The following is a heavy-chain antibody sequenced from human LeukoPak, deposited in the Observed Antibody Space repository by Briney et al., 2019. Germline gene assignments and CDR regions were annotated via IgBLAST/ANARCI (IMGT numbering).Heavy chain of an antibody. Sequence: SETLSLTCTVSGGSISTYYWSWIRQPPGKGLEWIGSILYSGSTNYNPSLKSRVSISVDTSKNQFSLKLSSVTAADTAVYYCAGDTVGFDSWGQGALVTVSS. D-gene: IGHD4-23*01. CDR1: GGSISTYY. CDR2: ILYSGST. J-gene: IGHJ4*02. CDR3: AGDTVGFDS. V-gene: IGHV4-59*01.